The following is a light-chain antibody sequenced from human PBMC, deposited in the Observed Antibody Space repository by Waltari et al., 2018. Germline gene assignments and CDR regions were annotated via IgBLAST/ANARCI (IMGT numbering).Light chain of an antibody. V-gene: IGLV2-14*01. CDR3: SSYTSSSTWV. J-gene: IGLJ3*02. Sequence: QSALTQPASVFGSPGQSTTIPCTGTSSDVGCYNYVSWYQQHPGKAPKLMIYDVSKRPSGVSNRFSGSKSGNTASLTISGLQAEDEADYYCSSYTSSSTWVFGGGTKLTVL. CDR1: SSDVGCYNY. CDR2: DVS.